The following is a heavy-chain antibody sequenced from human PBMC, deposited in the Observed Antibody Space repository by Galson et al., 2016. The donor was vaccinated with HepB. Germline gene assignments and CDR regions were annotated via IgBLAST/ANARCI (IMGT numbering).Heavy chain of an antibody. J-gene: IGHJ3*02. Sequence: SLRLSCAASGFTFSTYYMTWVRQPPGKGLEWVAGIKQDGSEKYYVDSVKGRFTISRDNAKNSLYVQMDSLRAEGTAVYFCARERFCSSATCYVGDAFHIGGQGTMVTVSS. D-gene: IGHD2-2*01. V-gene: IGHV3-7*05. CDR2: IKQDGSEK. CDR1: GFTFSTYY. CDR3: ARERFCSSATCYVGDAFHI.